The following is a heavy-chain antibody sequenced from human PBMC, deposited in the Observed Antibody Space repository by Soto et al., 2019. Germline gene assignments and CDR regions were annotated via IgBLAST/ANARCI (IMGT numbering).Heavy chain of an antibody. J-gene: IGHJ6*02. CDR2: MNPNSGNT. D-gene: IGHD2-2*01. Sequence: QVQLVQSGAEVKKPGASVKVSCKASGYTFTSYDINWVRQATGQGLEWMGWMNPNSGNTGSAQKFQGRVTMTRNTSLSTADMELSSLRSEDTAVYYCARAGGDIVVVPAATDYYYYGMDVWGQGTTVTVSS. CDR1: GYTFTSYD. CDR3: ARAGGDIVVVPAATDYYYYGMDV. V-gene: IGHV1-8*01.